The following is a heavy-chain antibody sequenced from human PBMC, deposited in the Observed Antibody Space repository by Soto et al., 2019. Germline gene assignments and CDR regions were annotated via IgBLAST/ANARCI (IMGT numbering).Heavy chain of an antibody. CDR3: ATCGSCYPFAGPTGYYYYYMDV. CDR1: GGTFSSHS. CDR2: IIPILGIA. D-gene: IGHD2-15*01. V-gene: IGHV1-69*02. Sequence: SVKVCSKAPGGTFSSHSMSWVRQAPGQGLEWMGRIIPILGIANYAQKFQGRVTITADKSTSTAYMELSSLRSEDTAVYYCATCGSCYPFAGPTGYYYYYMDVWGKGTTVTVSS. J-gene: IGHJ6*03.